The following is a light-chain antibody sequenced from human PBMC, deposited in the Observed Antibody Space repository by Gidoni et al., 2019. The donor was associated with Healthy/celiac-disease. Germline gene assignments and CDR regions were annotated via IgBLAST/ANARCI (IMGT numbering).Light chain of an antibody. V-gene: IGKV3-20*01. CDR3: QQYGSSPLT. CDR1: QSVSSSY. Sequence: ELVLTHSPGTLSLSPGERATLSCRSSQSVSSSYLAWYQQKPGQAPRLLIYGASSRATGIPDRFSGSGSGTDFTLTISRLEPEDVAVYYCQQYGSSPLTFXGXTKVEIK. J-gene: IGKJ4*01. CDR2: GAS.